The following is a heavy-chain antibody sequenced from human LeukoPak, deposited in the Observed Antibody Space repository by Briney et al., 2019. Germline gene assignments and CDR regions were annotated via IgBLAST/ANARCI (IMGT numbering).Heavy chain of an antibody. D-gene: IGHD3-16*01. CDR1: GFTFSSYE. CDR2: INSSGSTI. Sequence: GGSLRLSCAASGFTFSSYEMNWVRQAPGKGLEWVSYINSSGSTIYYADSVKGRFTISRDNSKNTLYLQMNSLRAEDTAVYYCAKDFGGAFDIWGQGTMVTVSS. V-gene: IGHV3-48*03. CDR3: AKDFGGAFDI. J-gene: IGHJ3*02.